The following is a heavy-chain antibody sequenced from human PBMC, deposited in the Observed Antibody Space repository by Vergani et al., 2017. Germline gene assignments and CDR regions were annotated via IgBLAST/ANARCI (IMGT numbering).Heavy chain of an antibody. J-gene: IGHJ6*02. V-gene: IGHV3-72*01. CDR2: TRNKANSYTT. CDR3: ARAPWFGELSGGMDV. CDR1: GFTFSDHY. D-gene: IGHD3-10*01. Sequence: EVQLLESGGGLVQPGGSLRLSCAASGFTFSDHYMDWVRQAPGKGLEWVGRTRNKANSYTTEYAASVKGRFTISRDDSKNSLYLQMNSLKTEDTAVYYCARAPWFGELSGGMDVWGQGTTVTVSS.